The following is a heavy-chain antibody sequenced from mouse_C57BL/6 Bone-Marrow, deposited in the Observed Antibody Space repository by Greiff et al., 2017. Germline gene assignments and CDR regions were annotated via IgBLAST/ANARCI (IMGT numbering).Heavy chain of an antibody. V-gene: IGHV1-82*01. CDR2: LYPGDGDT. J-gene: IGHJ1*03. CDR1: GYAFSSSW. CDR3: ARKDGYYWYFDV. D-gene: IGHD2-3*01. Sequence: QVQLQQSGPELVKPGASVKISCKASGYAFSSSWMNWVKQRPGKGLEWIGRLYPGDGDTNYHGKFKGKATLTADKSSSPAYMQLSSLTSADSAVYFCARKDGYYWYFDVWGTGTTVTVSS.